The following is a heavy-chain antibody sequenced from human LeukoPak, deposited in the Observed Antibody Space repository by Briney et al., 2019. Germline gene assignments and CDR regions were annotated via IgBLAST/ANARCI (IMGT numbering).Heavy chain of an antibody. CDR2: ISSSSSYI. D-gene: IGHD5-18*01. V-gene: IGHV3-21*01. Sequence: GGSLRLSCAASGFTFSSYSMNWVRQAPGKGLEWVSSISSSSSYIYYADSVKGRFTISRDNAKNSLYLQMNSLRAEDTAVYYCARDTGSWIQLWTEAFDIWGQGTMVTVSS. CDR3: ARDTGSWIQLWTEAFDI. J-gene: IGHJ3*02. CDR1: GFTFSSYS.